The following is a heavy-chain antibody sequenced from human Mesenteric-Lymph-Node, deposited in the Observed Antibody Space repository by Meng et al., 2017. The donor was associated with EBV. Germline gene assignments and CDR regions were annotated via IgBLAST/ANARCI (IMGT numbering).Heavy chain of an antibody. D-gene: IGHD5-12*01. Sequence: VRLVHSGAEVKRPGASVKVSCKASGYTFTGYGISWVRQAPGQGLDWMGWISGHNGNTNYAQKFQGRVTLTTDTSTSTAYMELRSLRSDDTAVYYCVRDGDGIVPSINFDYWGQGTLVTVSS. CDR2: ISGHNGNT. V-gene: IGHV1-18*01. CDR3: VRDGDGIVPSINFDY. J-gene: IGHJ4*02. CDR1: GYTFTGYG.